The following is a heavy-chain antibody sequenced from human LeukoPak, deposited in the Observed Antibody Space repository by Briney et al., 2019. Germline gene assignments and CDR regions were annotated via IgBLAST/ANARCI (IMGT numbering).Heavy chain of an antibody. CDR2: ISGSGGST. CDR3: AKGGSYSYGSLG. D-gene: IGHD5-18*01. J-gene: IGHJ4*02. Sequence: GGSLRLSCAASGFTFSSYWMSWVRQAPGKGLEWVSAISGSGGSTYYADSVKGRFTISRDNSKNTLYLQTNSLRAEDKAVYYCAKGGSYSYGSLGWGQGALVTVSS. V-gene: IGHV3-23*01. CDR1: GFTFSSYW.